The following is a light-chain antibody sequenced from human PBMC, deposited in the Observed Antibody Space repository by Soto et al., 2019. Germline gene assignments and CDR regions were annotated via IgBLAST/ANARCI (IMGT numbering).Light chain of an antibody. Sequence: DIQMTQSPSTLSASVGDRVTITCRASQSISSWLAWYQQKPGKAPKLLTYDASSLESGVPSRFSGSGSATEFTLTISSLQPDDFATYYCQQYNNYEELSFGGGTKVDIK. J-gene: IGKJ4*01. CDR3: QQYNNYEELS. CDR2: DAS. V-gene: IGKV1-5*01. CDR1: QSISSW.